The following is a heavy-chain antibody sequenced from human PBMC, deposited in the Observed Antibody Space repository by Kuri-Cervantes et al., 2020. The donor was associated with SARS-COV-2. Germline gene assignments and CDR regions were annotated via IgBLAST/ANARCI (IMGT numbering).Heavy chain of an antibody. Sequence: GGSLRLSCAASGFTSKNYAIHWVRQAPGKGLEWVALMSYDGTNKYYADSVKGRFTISRDNSKSTLYLQMNSLRPADTAVYYCAGATVVPYFHHWGQGTLVTVSS. CDR1: GFTSKNYA. D-gene: IGHD4-23*01. V-gene: IGHV3-30*04. CDR3: AGATVVPYFHH. CDR2: MSYDGTNK. J-gene: IGHJ1*01.